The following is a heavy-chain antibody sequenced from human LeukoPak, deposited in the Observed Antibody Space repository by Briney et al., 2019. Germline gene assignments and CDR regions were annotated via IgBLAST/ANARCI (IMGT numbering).Heavy chain of an antibody. J-gene: IGHJ3*02. CDR1: GGSISGYY. V-gene: IGHV4-59*08. D-gene: IGHD6-13*01. Sequence: SETLSLTCTVSGGSISGYYWSWIRQPPGKGLEWIGYIYYSGSTNYNPSLKSRVTISVDTSKNQFSLKLSSVTAADTAVYYCASRRKNQKKSSSWYGDAFDIWGQGTMVTVSS. CDR2: IYYSGST. CDR3: ASRRKNQKKSSSWYGDAFDI.